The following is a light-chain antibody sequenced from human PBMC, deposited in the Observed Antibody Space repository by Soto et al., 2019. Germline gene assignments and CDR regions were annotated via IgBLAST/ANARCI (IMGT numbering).Light chain of an antibody. CDR2: EVS. CDR3: CSYAGGTTWV. J-gene: IGLJ3*02. V-gene: IGLV2-23*02. Sequence: QSVLTQPASVSGSPGQSITISCTGTNRDVGSYILVSWYQQHPGKAPKLIIYEVSERPSGVSDRFSVSKTDNTASLTMSGLQAEDEADYYCCSYAGGTTWVFGGGTKVTVL. CDR1: NRDVGSYIL.